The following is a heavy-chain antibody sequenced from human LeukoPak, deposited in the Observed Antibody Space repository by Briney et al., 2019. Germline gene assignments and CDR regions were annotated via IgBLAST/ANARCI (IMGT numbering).Heavy chain of an antibody. J-gene: IGHJ3*02. Sequence: ASVKVSCKASGYTFSRYAITWVRQAPGQGPEWMGRISTYNGDTNYAQKLQGRVTMTTDTSTSTAYMELRSLRSDDTAVYYCARGGYYDVLTGYETVDAFDIWGQGTMVTVSS. CDR3: ARGGYYDVLTGYETVDAFDI. V-gene: IGHV1-18*01. CDR2: ISTYNGDT. CDR1: GYTFSRYA. D-gene: IGHD3-9*01.